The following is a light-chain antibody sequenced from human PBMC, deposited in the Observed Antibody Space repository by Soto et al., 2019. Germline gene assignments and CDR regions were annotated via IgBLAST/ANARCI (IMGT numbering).Light chain of an antibody. J-gene: IGKJ2*01. CDR3: QQYGSSPYT. CDR1: QSVSSSY. CDR2: GAS. V-gene: IGKV3-20*01. Sequence: EIVLTQSPGTLSLSPGERATLSCRASQSVSSSYLAWYQQKPGQAPRLLIYGASSRATGIPDRFSGSGSGTDFTLNISRLEPEEFAVYYCQQYGSSPYTFGQGTKLAIK.